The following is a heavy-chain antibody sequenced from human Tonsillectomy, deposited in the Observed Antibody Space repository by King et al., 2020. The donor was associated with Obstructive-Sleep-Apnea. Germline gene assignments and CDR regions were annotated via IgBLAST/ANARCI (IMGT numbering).Heavy chain of an antibody. CDR3: SKDFTGRLGAGGIDY. D-gene: IGHD1-26*01. CDR2: ISWNSGSI. J-gene: IGHJ4*02. CDR1: GFTFDDYA. Sequence: DVQLVESGGDLVQPGRSLRLSCAASGFTFDDYAMHWVRQAPGKGLEWVSGISWNSGSIGYADSVKGRFTISRDNAKNSLYLQLNSLRAEDTALYYCSKDFTGRLGAGGIDYWGQGTLVTVSS. V-gene: IGHV3-9*01.